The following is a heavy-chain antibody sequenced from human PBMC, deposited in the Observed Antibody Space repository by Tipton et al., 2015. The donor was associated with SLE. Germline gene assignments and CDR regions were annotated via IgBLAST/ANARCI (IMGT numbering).Heavy chain of an antibody. CDR2: ISGSGGST. D-gene: IGHD2-15*01. CDR1: GFTFSSYA. CDR3: AKADIVVVVAANAFDI. Sequence: SLRLSCAASGFTFSSYAMSWVRQAPGKGLEWVSAISGSGGSTYYADSVKGRFTISRDNSKNTLYLQMNSLRAEDTAVYYCAKADIVVVVAANAFDIWGQGTMVTVSS. J-gene: IGHJ3*02. V-gene: IGHV3-23*01.